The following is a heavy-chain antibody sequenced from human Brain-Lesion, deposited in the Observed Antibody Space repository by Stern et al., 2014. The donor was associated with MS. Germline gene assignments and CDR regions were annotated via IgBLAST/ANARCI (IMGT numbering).Heavy chain of an antibody. CDR1: GGSVSSTSYA. Sequence: QVQLVESGPGLVKPSETLSLTCTVAGGSVSSTSYAWAWIRQPPGKGLEWIGTIYYSGNTYYSPSLKTRLTISLDSSKMLFPLQVRSVTAADTAVYYCAGEEDIRYCSGGSCTGNWFDPWGQGTLVTVSS. J-gene: IGHJ5*02. CDR3: AGEEDIRYCSGGSCTGNWFDP. CDR2: IYYSGNT. V-gene: IGHV4-39*01. D-gene: IGHD2-15*01.